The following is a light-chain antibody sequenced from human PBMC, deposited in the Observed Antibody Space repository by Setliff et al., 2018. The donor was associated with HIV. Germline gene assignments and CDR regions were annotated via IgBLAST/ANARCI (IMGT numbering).Light chain of an antibody. CDR1: NIGTKS. J-gene: IGLJ1*01. CDR3: QVWDSRSDHYV. Sequence: SYELTQPPSVSVAPGKTARITCGGNNIGTKSVHWYQQKPGQAPALVVYDDSDRPSGIRERFSGSNSGNTATLTISRVEAGDEADYYCQVWDSRSDHYVFGTGTKVPS. V-gene: IGLV3-21*03. CDR2: DDS.